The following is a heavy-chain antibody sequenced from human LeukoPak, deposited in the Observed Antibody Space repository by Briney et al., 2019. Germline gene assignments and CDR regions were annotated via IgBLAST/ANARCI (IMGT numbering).Heavy chain of an antibody. V-gene: IGHV3-13*04. D-gene: IGHD6-13*01. Sequence: GGSLRLSCAASGFTFSSYDMHWVRQATGKGLESVSAIGTAGDTYYPGSVKGPFTISRENAKNSLYLQMNSLRAGDTAVYYCARGGIAAAGTDYYYYGMDVWGQGTTVTVSS. J-gene: IGHJ6*02. CDR3: ARGGIAAAGTDYYYYGMDV. CDR1: GFTFSSYD. CDR2: IGTAGDT.